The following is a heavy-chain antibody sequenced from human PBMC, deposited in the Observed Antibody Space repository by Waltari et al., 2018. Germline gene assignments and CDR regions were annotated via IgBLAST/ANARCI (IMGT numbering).Heavy chain of an antibody. CDR3: ARAVTEDEYFQH. V-gene: IGHV1-69*04. J-gene: IGHJ1*01. Sequence: QVQLVQSGAEVKKPGSSVKVSFKASGGTFRSYAISWGRQAPGQGLEWMGRIIPILGIANYAQKFQGRVTITADKSTSTAYMELSSLRSEDTAVYYCARAVTEDEYFQHWGQGTLVTVSS. CDR2: IIPILGIA. CDR1: GGTFRSYA. D-gene: IGHD4-4*01.